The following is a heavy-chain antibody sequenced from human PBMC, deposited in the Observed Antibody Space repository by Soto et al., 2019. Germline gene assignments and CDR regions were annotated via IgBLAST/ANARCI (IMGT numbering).Heavy chain of an antibody. J-gene: IGHJ4*02. D-gene: IGHD2-15*01. Sequence: LRLSCEVSGFIFSSYWMHWVRQVPGKGLVWVSRTNEDGSITNYADSVRGRFTISRDNAMNTLYLEMNSLRVEDTAVYYCTRDIGGGGGYWGQGTLVTVSS. CDR3: TRDIGGGGGY. CDR2: TNEDGSIT. V-gene: IGHV3-74*01. CDR1: GFIFSSYW.